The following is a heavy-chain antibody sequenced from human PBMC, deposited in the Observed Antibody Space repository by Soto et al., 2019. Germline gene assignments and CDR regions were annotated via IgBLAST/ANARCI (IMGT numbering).Heavy chain of an antibody. J-gene: IGHJ6*02. CDR2: IKQDGSEK. CDR3: ARDSFYFGGYAYGMDV. D-gene: IGHD3-22*01. V-gene: IGHV3-7*03. CDR1: GFTFSSYW. Sequence: EVQLVESGGGLVQPGGSLRLSCAASGFTFSSYWMSWVRQAPGQGLEWVANIKQDGSEKYYVDSVKGRFTISRDNAKNSLYLQMNSLRAEDTAVYYCARDSFYFGGYAYGMDVWGQGTTVTVSS.